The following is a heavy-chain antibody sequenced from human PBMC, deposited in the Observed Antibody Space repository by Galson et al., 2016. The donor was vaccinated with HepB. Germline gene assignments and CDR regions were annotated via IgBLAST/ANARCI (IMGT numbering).Heavy chain of an antibody. Sequence: SETLSLTCTVSGASVNSSTYYWSWIRQAPGKGLEWIGYIYYNSGTTNYNPSLESRVTISVDTSKNQFSLQVLSVTAADTAVYYCVPRTAVELDSWGQGTPVTVSS. CDR3: VPRTAVELDS. CDR1: GASVNSSTYY. CDR2: IYYNSGTT. J-gene: IGHJ4*02. V-gene: IGHV4-61*01. D-gene: IGHD1-14*01.